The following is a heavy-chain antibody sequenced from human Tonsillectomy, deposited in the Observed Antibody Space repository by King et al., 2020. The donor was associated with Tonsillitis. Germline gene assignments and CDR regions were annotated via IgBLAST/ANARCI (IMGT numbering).Heavy chain of an antibody. J-gene: IGHJ4*01. Sequence: RVTLKESGPVAVKPTQTLTLTCTFTGFSLTSSGMSVSWIRQPPGKALEWLALVDWADDKYYTTSLETRLTILKDSSRNQVVLIMTNMDPVDTATYYCARVTHHKYFFDSWGHGTLVTVSS. D-gene: IGHD1-14*01. V-gene: IGHV2-70*11. CDR2: VDWADDK. CDR1: GFSLTSSGMS. CDR3: ARVTHHKYFFDS.